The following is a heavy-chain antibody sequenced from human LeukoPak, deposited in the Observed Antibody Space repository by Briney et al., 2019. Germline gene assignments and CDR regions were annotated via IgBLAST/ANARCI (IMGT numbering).Heavy chain of an antibody. Sequence: SETLSLTCTVSGGSISSYYWSWLRQPPGKGLEWLGYIYYSGSTNYNPSLKSRVTISVDTTKNQFSLKLSSVTAADTAVYYCARHNYVLRFDYWGQGTLVTVSS. V-gene: IGHV4-59*01. CDR3: ARHNYVLRFDY. CDR1: GGSISSYY. CDR2: IYYSGST. D-gene: IGHD4-11*01. J-gene: IGHJ4*02.